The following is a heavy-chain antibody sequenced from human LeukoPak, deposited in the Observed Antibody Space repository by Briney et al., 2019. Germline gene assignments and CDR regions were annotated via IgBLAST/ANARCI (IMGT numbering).Heavy chain of an antibody. CDR2: ISSSSSYI. D-gene: IGHD3-22*01. CDR1: GFTFSSYS. V-gene: IGHV3-21*01. Sequence: PGGSLRLSCAASGFTFSSYSMNWVRQAPGKGLEWVSSISSSSSYIYYADSVKGRFTISRDNAKNSLYLQMNSLRAEDTAVYYCARDEWDSSGYCYVAYWGQGTLVTVSS. J-gene: IGHJ4*02. CDR3: ARDEWDSSGYCYVAY.